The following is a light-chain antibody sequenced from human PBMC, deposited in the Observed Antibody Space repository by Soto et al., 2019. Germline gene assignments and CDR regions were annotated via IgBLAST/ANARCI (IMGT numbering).Light chain of an antibody. CDR3: QQRSNWHPVT. CDR1: QSINRH. V-gene: IGKV3-11*01. Sequence: ILLPQSPATLSLSPGERATLSCRASQSINRHLAWYRQKPGQAPRLIIYDASNRATGIPARFSGSGSGTDFTLTISSLEPEDFGSYDCQQRSNWHPVTFGGGTKVDI. CDR2: DAS. J-gene: IGKJ4*01.